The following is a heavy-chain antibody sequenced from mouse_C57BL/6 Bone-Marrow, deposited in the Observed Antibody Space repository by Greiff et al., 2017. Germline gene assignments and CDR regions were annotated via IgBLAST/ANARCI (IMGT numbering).Heavy chain of an antibody. Sequence: VQLKESGGGLVKPGGSLKLSCAASGFTFSDYGMHWVRQAPEKGLEWVAYISSGSSTIYYADTVKGRFTNSRDNAKNTLFLHMTSLRSEDTAMYYCARGSNFDAMDYWGQGTSVTVSS. CDR3: ARGSNFDAMDY. CDR2: ISSGSSTI. J-gene: IGHJ4*01. D-gene: IGHD4-1*01. CDR1: GFTFSDYG. V-gene: IGHV5-17*01.